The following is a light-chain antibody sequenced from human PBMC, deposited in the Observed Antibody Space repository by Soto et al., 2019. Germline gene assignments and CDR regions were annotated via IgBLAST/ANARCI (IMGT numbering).Light chain of an antibody. CDR1: QSVRNSY. J-gene: IGKJ2*04. Sequence: VLSHSAGALSLSPEERATLSCRAIQSVRNSYLGWYKQKPGQAPRLLIYGASTRATGIPARFSGSGSGTEFTLTISSLQYEEFAVYYCRQYNNCPLCSFGQVSKLDIK. CDR2: GAS. CDR3: RQYNNCPLCS. V-gene: IGKV3-15*01.